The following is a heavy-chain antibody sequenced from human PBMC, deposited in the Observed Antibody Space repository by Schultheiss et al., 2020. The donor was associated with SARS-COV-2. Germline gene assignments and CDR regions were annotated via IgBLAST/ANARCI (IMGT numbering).Heavy chain of an antibody. D-gene: IGHD6-13*01. CDR1: GGSISSYY. Sequence: SETLSLTCTVSGGSISSYYWSWIRQPPGKGLEWIGYIYYSGSTNYNPSLKSRVTISVDTSKNQFSLKLSSVTAADTAVYYCARDGIAAAGMGLNYWGQGTLVTVSS. CDR2: IYYSGST. V-gene: IGHV4-59*01. J-gene: IGHJ4*02. CDR3: ARDGIAAAGMGLNY.